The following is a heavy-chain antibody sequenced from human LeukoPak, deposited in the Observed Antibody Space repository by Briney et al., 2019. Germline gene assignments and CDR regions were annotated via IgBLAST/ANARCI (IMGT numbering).Heavy chain of an antibody. CDR2: ISWNSGSI. CDR1: GFTFDNYA. CDR3: AKGVYYDSSGYYYGFDY. J-gene: IGHJ4*02. V-gene: IGHV3-9*01. D-gene: IGHD3-22*01. Sequence: PGRSLRLSCAASGFTFDNYAMHWVRQAPGKGLEWVSGISWNSGSIGCADSVKGRFTISRDNAKNSLYLQMNSLRAEDTALYYCAKGVYYDSSGYYYGFDYWGQGTLVTVSS.